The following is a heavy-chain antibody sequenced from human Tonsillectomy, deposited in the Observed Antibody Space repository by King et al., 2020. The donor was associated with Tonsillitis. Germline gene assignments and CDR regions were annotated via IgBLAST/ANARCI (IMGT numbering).Heavy chain of an antibody. CDR2: ISSSTSYI. Sequence: DVQLVESGGDLGKPGGSLRLSCAASGFTFSSYSRNWVRKAPGKGLEWVSSISSSTSYIYYPDSGKGRVTISRDNDKNSLYLQMNSLRAEDTAVYYCARGEYYDFWIDYWGQGTLVTVSS. V-gene: IGHV3-21*01. CDR1: GFTFSSYS. D-gene: IGHD3-3*01. CDR3: ARGEYYDFWIDY. J-gene: IGHJ4*02.